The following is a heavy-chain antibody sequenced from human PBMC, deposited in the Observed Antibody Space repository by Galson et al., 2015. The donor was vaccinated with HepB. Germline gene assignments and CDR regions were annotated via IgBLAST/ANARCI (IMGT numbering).Heavy chain of an antibody. Sequence: SLRLSCAASGFTFSSYAMHWVRQAPGKGLEWVAVISYDGSNKYYADSVKGRFTISRDNSKNTLYLQMNSLRAEDTAVYYCVRDYYDSSGYPNPFDYWGQGTLVTVSS. V-gene: IGHV3-30-3*01. CDR3: VRDYYDSSGYPNPFDY. J-gene: IGHJ4*02. CDR1: GFTFSSYA. CDR2: ISYDGSNK. D-gene: IGHD3-22*01.